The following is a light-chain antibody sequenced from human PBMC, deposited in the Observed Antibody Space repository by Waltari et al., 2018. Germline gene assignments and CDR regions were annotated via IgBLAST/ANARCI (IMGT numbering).Light chain of an antibody. CDR2: GAS. J-gene: IGKJ4*01. CDR1: QGVSSG. Sequence: ELVLMQSPGTLSLSPGERATLSCRASQGVSSGSLAWYQQKPGQAPRLLIYGASTRASGVPSRFSGSGSETDFTLIISSLQSEDAAVYFCQQYYVWPPITFGGGTKLEI. CDR3: QQYYVWPPIT. V-gene: IGKV3-15*01.